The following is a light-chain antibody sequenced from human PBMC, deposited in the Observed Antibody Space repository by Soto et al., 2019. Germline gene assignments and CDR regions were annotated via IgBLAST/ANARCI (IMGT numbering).Light chain of an antibody. CDR3: QSYDNSLSGWL. Sequence: QAVVTQPPSVSRAPGQRVTISCTGSTSNIGAGYDVHWYQQVPGTTPKLLIYANNNRPSGVPDRFSGSKSGTSASLVITGLQAEDEADYYCQSYDNSLSGWLFGGGTKLTVL. J-gene: IGLJ2*01. CDR2: ANN. V-gene: IGLV1-40*01. CDR1: TSNIGAGYD.